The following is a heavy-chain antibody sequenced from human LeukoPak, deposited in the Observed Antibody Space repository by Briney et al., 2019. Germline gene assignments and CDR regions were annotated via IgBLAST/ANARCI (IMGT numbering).Heavy chain of an antibody. D-gene: IGHD3-22*01. V-gene: IGHV4-59*01. CDR2: IYYSGST. CDR1: GGSISSYY. J-gene: IGHJ6*02. Sequence: SETLSLTCTVSGGSISSYYWSWIRQPPGKGLEWIGYIYYSGSTNYNPSLKSRVTISVDTSKSQFSLKLSSVTAADTAVYYCARRSYDSSGYYGDYGMDVLGQGTTVTVSS. CDR3: ARRSYDSSGYYGDYGMDV.